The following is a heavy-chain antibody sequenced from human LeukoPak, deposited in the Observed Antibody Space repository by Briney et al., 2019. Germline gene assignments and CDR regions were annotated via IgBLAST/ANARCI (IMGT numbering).Heavy chain of an antibody. V-gene: IGHV3-21*01. CDR3: AKDRESMIPSYFDY. J-gene: IGHJ4*02. Sequence: GGSLRLSCAASGFTFSSYSMNWVRQAPGKGLEWVSSISSSSSYIYYADSVKGRFTISRDNAKNSLYLQMNSLRAEDTAVYYCAKDRESMIPSYFDYWGQGTLVTVSS. CDR2: ISSSSSYI. CDR1: GFTFSSYS. D-gene: IGHD5/OR15-5a*01.